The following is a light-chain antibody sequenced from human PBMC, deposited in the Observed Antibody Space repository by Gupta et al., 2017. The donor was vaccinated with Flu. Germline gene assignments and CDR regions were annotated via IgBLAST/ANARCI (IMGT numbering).Light chain of an antibody. CDR1: TDDAGGYNF. Sequence: QSALTQPASVSGSPGQSITISCTGDTDDAGGYNFVSWYQQHPGKATKLLIYEASLRPSGVSNRFSASTSGNTASLTISGLQADDEALYYCSSIAFSNSLSYVFGSGTIVTVL. CDR2: EAS. CDR3: SSIAFSNSLSYV. V-gene: IGLV2-14*03. J-gene: IGLJ1*01.